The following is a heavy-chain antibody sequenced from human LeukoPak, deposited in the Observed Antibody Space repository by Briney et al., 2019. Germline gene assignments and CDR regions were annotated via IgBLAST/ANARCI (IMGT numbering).Heavy chain of an antibody. CDR2: ISSSSSYI. V-gene: IGHV3-21*01. D-gene: IGHD6-19*01. J-gene: IGHJ4*02. CDR3: ARGQSRGSSGWHVDY. Sequence: PGGSLRLSCAASGFTFSSYSMNWVRQAPGKGLEWVSSISSSSSYIYYADSVKGRFTISRDNAKNSLYLQMNSLRAEDTAVYYCARGQSRGSSGWHVDYWGQGTLVTVSS. CDR1: GFTFSSYS.